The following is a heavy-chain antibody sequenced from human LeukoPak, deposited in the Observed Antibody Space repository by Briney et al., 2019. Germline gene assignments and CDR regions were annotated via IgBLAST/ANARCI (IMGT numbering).Heavy chain of an antibody. D-gene: IGHD3-9*01. V-gene: IGHV3-23*01. CDR1: GFTFSNYA. CDR3: AKWGDYDVLTGYYVPDY. CDR2: ILGSGGST. Sequence: GAPLRLSCAASGFTFSNYAMSWVRQAPGKGLEWVSAILGSGGSTYYADSVKGRFTVSRDNSKSTLYLQMNSLRAEDTALYYCAKWGDYDVLTGYYVPDYWGQGTLVTVSS. J-gene: IGHJ4*02.